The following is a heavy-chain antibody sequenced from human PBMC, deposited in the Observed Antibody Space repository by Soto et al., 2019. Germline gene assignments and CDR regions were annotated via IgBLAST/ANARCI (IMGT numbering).Heavy chain of an antibody. J-gene: IGHJ2*01. CDR1: GIIFHTYG. V-gene: IGHV3-30*03. D-gene: IGHD3-10*01. CDR2: ISHDGSTI. Sequence: QVQLVESGGGVVQPGRSLRLSCAASGIIFHTYGMHWVRQAPGKGLEWVAVISHDGSTIYYADSVKGRFTTSRDNSMNPXXLQMGSRRAEDTAVSYGAHPVHENGSPYAIWSFALWGRGTLVTVSS. CDR3: AHPVHENGSPYAIWSFAL.